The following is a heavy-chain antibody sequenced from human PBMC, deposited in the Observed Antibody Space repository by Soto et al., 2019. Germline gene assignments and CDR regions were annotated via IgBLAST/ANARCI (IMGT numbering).Heavy chain of an antibody. CDR3: ARELRETHSCSRGFCYFDY. CDR1: GYTFTSYF. CDR2: INPSGGST. J-gene: IGHJ4*02. Sequence: VASVKVSCKASGYTFTSYFMHWVRQAPGQGLEWMGIINPSGGSTDSAQKFQGRVTMTRDTSTSTVYMELSSLRSEDTAVYYCARELRETHSCSRGFCYFDYWGQGTLVTVSS. V-gene: IGHV1-46*01. D-gene: IGHD2-15*01.